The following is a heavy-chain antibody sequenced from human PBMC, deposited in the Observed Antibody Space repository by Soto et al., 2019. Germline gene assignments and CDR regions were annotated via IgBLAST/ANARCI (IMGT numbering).Heavy chain of an antibody. Sequence: QVQLQESGPGLVKPSETLSLTCTVSGGSISSYYWSWIRQPPGKGLEWIGDIYYSGSTNYNPSRKSRVTLTVGRSKNPFSLTLRAVTAADTAVYYCGRERGCRYFWGQGTLVTV. CDR2: IYYSGST. CDR3: GRERGCRYF. V-gene: IGHV4-59*01. CDR1: GGSISSYY. J-gene: IGHJ4*02.